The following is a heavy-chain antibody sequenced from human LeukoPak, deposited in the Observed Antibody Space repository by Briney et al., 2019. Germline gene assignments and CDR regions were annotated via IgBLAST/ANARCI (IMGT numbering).Heavy chain of an antibody. D-gene: IGHD3-9*01. Sequence: PGGSLRLSCAASGFTFSSYAMSWVRQAPGKGLEWVSAISGSGGSTYYADSVKGRFTISRDNSKNTLYLQMNSLRAEDTAVYYCAKDSKLRYFDWSPFDYWGQGTLVTVSS. CDR3: AKDSKLRYFDWSPFDY. J-gene: IGHJ4*02. V-gene: IGHV3-23*01. CDR2: ISGSGGST. CDR1: GFTFSSYA.